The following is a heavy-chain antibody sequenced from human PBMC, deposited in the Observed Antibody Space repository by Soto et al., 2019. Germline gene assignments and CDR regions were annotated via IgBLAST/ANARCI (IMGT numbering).Heavy chain of an antibody. J-gene: IGHJ5*01. CDR1: GGSISSSNW. Sequence: PSETLSLTCTVSGGSISSSNWWNWVRQPPGKGLEWIGEIYHSGNTNYNPSLKSRVTISVDKSKNQFSLKLTSMTAADTAVYYCARDPSPTEITCFDSWGQGTLVTVSS. V-gene: IGHV4-4*02. D-gene: IGHD3-10*01. CDR3: ARDPSPTEITCFDS. CDR2: IYHSGNT.